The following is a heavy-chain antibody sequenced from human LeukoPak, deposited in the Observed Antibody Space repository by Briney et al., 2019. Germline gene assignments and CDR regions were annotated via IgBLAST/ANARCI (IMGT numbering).Heavy chain of an antibody. V-gene: IGHV3-23*01. Sequence: GGSLRLSCAASGFTFSNYAMCWVRQAPGKGLEWVSAISGSGGSTYYADSVKGRFTISRDNSKNTLCLQMNSLRAEDPPVYSCAKYDYGGNGVFDYWGQGTLVTVSS. CDR3: AKYDYGGNGVFDY. D-gene: IGHD4-23*01. CDR1: GFTFSNYA. CDR2: ISGSGGST. J-gene: IGHJ4*02.